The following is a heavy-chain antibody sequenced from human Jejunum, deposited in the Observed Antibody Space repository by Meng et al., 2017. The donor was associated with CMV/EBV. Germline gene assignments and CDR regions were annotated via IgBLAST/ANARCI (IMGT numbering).Heavy chain of an antibody. V-gene: IGHV3-74*01. CDR3: TRDPDLSDVSNNWFDP. Sequence: GFSFSRYWMHWVRQGPGKGPEWVSRINRDGSSTSYADSVRGRFTSSRDNAKNILYLQMNSLRAEDTAVYYCTRDPDLSDVSNNWFDPWGQGTLVTVSS. J-gene: IGHJ5*02. D-gene: IGHD5/OR15-5a*01. CDR2: INRDGSST. CDR1: GFSFSRYW.